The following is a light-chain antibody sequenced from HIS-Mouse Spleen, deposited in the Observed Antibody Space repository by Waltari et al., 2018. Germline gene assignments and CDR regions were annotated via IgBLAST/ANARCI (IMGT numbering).Light chain of an antibody. CDR2: DVS. Sequence: QSALTQPRAVSGSPGQSVPISCTGTSSYVGGYNYVSWYQQHPGKAPKLMIYDVSKRPSGVPDRFSGSKSGNTASLTISGLQAEDEADYYCSSYAGSNNWVFGGGTKLTVL. CDR3: SSYAGSNNWV. CDR1: SSYVGGYNY. J-gene: IGLJ3*02. V-gene: IGLV2-11*01.